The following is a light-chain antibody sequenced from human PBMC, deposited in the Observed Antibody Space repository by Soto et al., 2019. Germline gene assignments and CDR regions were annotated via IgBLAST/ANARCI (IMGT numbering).Light chain of an antibody. CDR1: QSVSSSY. J-gene: IGKJ3*01. CDR3: QQRSNWPRFT. CDR2: GAS. Sequence: EIVLTQSPDTLSLSPGERTTLSCRASQSVSSSYLAWYQQKPGQAPRLLIYGASSRATGIPDRFSGRGSGADFTLTISRLEPEDFAVYYCQQRSNWPRFTFGPGTKVDIK. V-gene: IGKV3D-20*02.